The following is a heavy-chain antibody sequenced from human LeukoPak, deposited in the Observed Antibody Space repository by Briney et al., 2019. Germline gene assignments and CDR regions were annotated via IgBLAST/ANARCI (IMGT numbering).Heavy chain of an antibody. CDR1: GGSISSDIYY. V-gene: IGHV4-61*02. Sequence: SETLSLTCTVSGGSISSDIYYWSWIRQPAGKGLEWIGRIYPSGITNYNPSLKSRVTISLDTPKNQFSLKLISVTAADTAVYYCARELVIISNYFDYWGQGTLVTVSS. J-gene: IGHJ4*02. CDR3: ARELVIISNYFDY. D-gene: IGHD3-9*01. CDR2: IYPSGIT.